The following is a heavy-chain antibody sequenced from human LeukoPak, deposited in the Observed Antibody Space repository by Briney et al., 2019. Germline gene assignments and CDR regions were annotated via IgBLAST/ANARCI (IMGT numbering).Heavy chain of an antibody. J-gene: IGHJ6*02. D-gene: IGHD4-17*01. CDR1: GYTFTGYY. CDR2: INPNSGGT. CDR3: ARALDGDPPQRIKKTNYYYYYGMDV. V-gene: IGHV1-2*02. Sequence: ASVKVSCKASGYTFTGYYMHWVRQAPGQGLEWMGWINPNSGGTNYAQKFQDRVTMTRDTSISTAYMELSRLRSDDTAVYYCARALDGDPPQRIKKTNYYYYYGMDVWGQGTTVTVSS.